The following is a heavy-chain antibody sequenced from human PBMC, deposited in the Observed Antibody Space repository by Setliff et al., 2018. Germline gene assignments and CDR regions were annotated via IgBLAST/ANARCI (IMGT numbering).Heavy chain of an antibody. CDR2: IYHSGST. D-gene: IGHD5-12*01. V-gene: IGHV4-38-2*01. J-gene: IGHJ4*02. CDR1: GYSISSGYY. CDR3: ARRLSGLRGFGY. Sequence: LSLTCAVSGYSISSGYYWGWIRQPPGKGLEWIGSIYHSGSTYYNPPLKSRVTISVDTSKNQFSLKLSSVTAADTAVYYCARRLSGLRGFGYWGQGTLVTVSS.